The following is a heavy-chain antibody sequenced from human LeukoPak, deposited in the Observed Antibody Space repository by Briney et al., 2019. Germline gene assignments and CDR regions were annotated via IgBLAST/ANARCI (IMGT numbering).Heavy chain of an antibody. CDR2: ISSSGSTI. CDR1: GFTFSSYE. D-gene: IGHD3-3*01. V-gene: IGHV3-48*03. Sequence: GGSLRLSCAASGFTFSSYEMNWVRQAPGKGPEWVSYISSSGSTIYYADSVKGRFTISRDNAKNSLYLQMNSLRAEDTAVYYCAKALFGSPSGFDYWGQGTLVTVSS. J-gene: IGHJ4*02. CDR3: AKALFGSPSGFDY.